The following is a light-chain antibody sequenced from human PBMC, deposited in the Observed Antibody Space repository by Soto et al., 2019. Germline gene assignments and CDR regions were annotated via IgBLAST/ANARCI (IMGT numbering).Light chain of an antibody. J-gene: IGLJ2*01. CDR3: QSYDSSLSGV. V-gene: IGLV1-40*01. CDR1: SSNIGAGYD. CDR2: GNS. Sequence: QSVLTQPPSVSGAPVQRVTISCTGSSSNIGAGYDVHWYQQLPVTAPKLLIYGNSNRPSGVPDRFSGSKSGTSASLAITGLQAEDEADYYCQSYDSSLSGVFGGGTKLTVL.